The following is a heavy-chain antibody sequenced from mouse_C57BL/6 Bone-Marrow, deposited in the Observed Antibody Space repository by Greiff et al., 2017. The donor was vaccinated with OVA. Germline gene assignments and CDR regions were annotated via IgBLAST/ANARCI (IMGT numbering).Heavy chain of an antibody. V-gene: IGHV1-53*01. CDR1: GYTFTSYW. Sequence: QVQLQQPGTELVKPGASVKLSCKASGYTFTSYWMHWVKQRPGQGLEWIGNINPSNGGTNYNEKFKSNATLAVDKSSSTAYMQLSSLTSEDSAVYYCARGGVLRYYYAMDYWGQGTSVTVSS. D-gene: IGHD1-1*01. CDR2: INPSNGGT. J-gene: IGHJ4*01. CDR3: ARGGVLRYYYAMDY.